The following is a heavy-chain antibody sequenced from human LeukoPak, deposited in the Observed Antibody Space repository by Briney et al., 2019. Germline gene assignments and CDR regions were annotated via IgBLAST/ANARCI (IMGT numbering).Heavy chain of an antibody. CDR1: GGSISSYS. Sequence: SETLSLTCTVSGGSISSYSWSWIRQPPGKGLEWIGYIYHSGSTYYNPSLKSRVTISVDTSKNQFSLKLSSVTAADTAVYYCARLRSGYYSNWGQGTLVTVSS. J-gene: IGHJ4*02. V-gene: IGHV4-59*04. CDR3: ARLRSGYYSN. D-gene: IGHD3-22*01. CDR2: IYHSGST.